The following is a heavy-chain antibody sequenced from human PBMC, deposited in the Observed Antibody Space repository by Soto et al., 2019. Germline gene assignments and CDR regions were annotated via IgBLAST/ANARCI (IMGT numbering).Heavy chain of an antibody. V-gene: IGHV1-18*01. Sequence: ASVKVSCKASGFTFTSYGITWVRQAPGQGLEWMGWISADDGHTNFAQKFQGRISMATDTSTTTAYMELKSLTSDDTAVYYCARVPLSGSGINWSHPWGQGTLVTVSS. CDR1: GFTFTSYG. J-gene: IGHJ5*02. CDR2: ISADDGHT. CDR3: ARVPLSGSGINWSHP. D-gene: IGHD1-26*01.